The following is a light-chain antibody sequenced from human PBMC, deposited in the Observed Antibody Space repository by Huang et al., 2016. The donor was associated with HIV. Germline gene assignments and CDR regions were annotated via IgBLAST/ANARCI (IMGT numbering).Light chain of an antibody. Sequence: DIVMTQSPLSLPVTPGEPASISCRSSQSLLHSNGYNYLDWYLQKPGQSPQLLIYLGSNRASGVPDRFSGSGSGTDFTLKISRVEAEDVGVYYCMQALQLSLTFSGGTKVEIK. J-gene: IGKJ4*01. V-gene: IGKV2-28*01. CDR2: LGS. CDR1: QSLLHSNGYNY. CDR3: MQALQLSLT.